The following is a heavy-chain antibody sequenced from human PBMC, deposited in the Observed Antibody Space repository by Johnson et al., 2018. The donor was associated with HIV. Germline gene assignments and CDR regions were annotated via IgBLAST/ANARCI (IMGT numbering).Heavy chain of an antibody. CDR1: GFTFSSYA. CDR2: IKQDGTEK. CDR3: ASSETYPPVAGAFDI. Sequence: VQLVESGGGVVQPGRSMRLSCAASGFTFSSYAMHWVRQAPGKGLEWVANIKQDGTEKYYVDSVRGRFPIAKDNAKNSLYLQMNSLRAEDTAVYYCASSETYPPVAGAFDIWGQGTMVTVSS. V-gene: IGHV3-7*01. D-gene: IGHD2-2*01. J-gene: IGHJ3*02.